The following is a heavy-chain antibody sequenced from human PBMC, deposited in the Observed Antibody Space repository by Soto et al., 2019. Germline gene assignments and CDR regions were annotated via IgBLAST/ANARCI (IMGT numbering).Heavy chain of an antibody. CDR1: GFTFSSYA. Sequence: QVQLVESGGGVVQPGRSLRLSCAASGFTFSSYAMHWVRQAPGKGLEWVAVISYDGSNKYYADSVKGRFTISRDNSKNTLYLQMNSLRAEDTAVYYCARDQADSSGYVGLGGMDVWGQGTTVTVSS. CDR2: ISYDGSNK. V-gene: IGHV3-30-3*01. D-gene: IGHD3-22*01. CDR3: ARDQADSSGYVGLGGMDV. J-gene: IGHJ6*02.